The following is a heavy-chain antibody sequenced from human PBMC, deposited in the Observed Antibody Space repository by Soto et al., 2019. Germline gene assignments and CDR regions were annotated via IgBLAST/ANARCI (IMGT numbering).Heavy chain of an antibody. CDR2: INYRGTT. CDR1: GGPVINGDSY. Sequence: QVQLQESGPGLVKPSQTLSLTCTVSGGPVINGDSYLNWIRQHPEKGLEWMGYINYRGTTNYNAALKSRSLISVDTSKNQFSLRLTSVPAADTAVYYCARDAPGAAPYWGQGTLVTVSS. J-gene: IGHJ4*02. V-gene: IGHV4-31*03. CDR3: ARDAPGAAPY. D-gene: IGHD6-13*01.